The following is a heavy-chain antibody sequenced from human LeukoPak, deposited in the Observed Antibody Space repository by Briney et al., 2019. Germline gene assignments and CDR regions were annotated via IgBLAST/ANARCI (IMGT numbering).Heavy chain of an antibody. J-gene: IGHJ4*02. D-gene: IGHD6-19*01. V-gene: IGHV1-2*02. CDR1: GYTFTAYY. CDR3: GSGQWLVGVFY. Sequence: ASVKVSCKASGYTFTAYYIHWLRQAPGQGPEWMGWIKPDSGSSHYAQKFQGRVTMTRDTSSNSAYMDLTRLKSDDTAVYYCGSGQWLVGVFYWGQGTLVTVSS. CDR2: IKPDSGSS.